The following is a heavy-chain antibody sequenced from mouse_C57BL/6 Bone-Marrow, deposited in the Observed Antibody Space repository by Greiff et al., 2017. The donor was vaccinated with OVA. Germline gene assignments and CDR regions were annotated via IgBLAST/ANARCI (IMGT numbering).Heavy chain of an antibody. V-gene: IGHV5-2*01. CDR3: MDTSWYFDD. CDR1: EYDFPSHD. Sequence: EVQGVESGGGLVQPGASLKLSCESTEYDFPSHDMSWVSKTPEKRLELVADINRDGGSTNYTDNLERRFTISRDNTKKTRYLQKSSLRSEDTALYYCMDTSWYFDDWGTGTTVTVSS. CDR2: INRDGGST. J-gene: IGHJ1*03.